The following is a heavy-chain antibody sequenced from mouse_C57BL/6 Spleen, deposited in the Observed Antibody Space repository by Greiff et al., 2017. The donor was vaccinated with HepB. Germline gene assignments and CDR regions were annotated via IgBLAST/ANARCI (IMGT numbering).Heavy chain of an antibody. V-gene: IGHV1-69*01. CDR1: GYTFTSYW. CDR3: ARLGGNNWAFSAMDY. CDR2: IDPSDSYT. D-gene: IGHD4-1*01. Sequence: QVQLQQPGAELVMPGASVKLSCKASGYTFTSYWMHWVKQRPGQGLEWIGEIDPSDSYTNYNQKFKGKSTLTVDKSSSTAYMHLSSLTSEDSAVYYCARLGGNNWAFSAMDYWGQGTSVTVSS. J-gene: IGHJ4*01.